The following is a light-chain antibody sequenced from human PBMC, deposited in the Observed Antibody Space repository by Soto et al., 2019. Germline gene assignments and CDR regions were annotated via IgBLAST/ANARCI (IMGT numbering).Light chain of an antibody. J-gene: IGKJ2*01. CDR2: DAA. Sequence: EIVLTQSPATLSLSPGERATLSCRASQSVSSYLAWYQQKPGQAPRLLLYDAANRATGIPARYSGSGSGTDLTLTISSLEPEDFAVYYCQQRSNWPPQYTFGQGTKLEIK. CDR1: QSVSSY. V-gene: IGKV3-11*01. CDR3: QQRSNWPPQYT.